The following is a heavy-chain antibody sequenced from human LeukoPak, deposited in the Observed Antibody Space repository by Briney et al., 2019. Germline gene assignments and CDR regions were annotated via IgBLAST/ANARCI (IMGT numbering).Heavy chain of an antibody. Sequence: PGGSLRLSCAASGFTFSSYAMSWVRQAPRKGLEWVSVISGSGGSTYYAHSVKGRFTISRDNSKNTLHLQMNSLRAEDTAVYYCAKDLGLWGSSSDNYWGQGTLVTVSS. J-gene: IGHJ4*02. CDR3: AKDLGLWGSSSDNY. V-gene: IGHV3-23*01. D-gene: IGHD6-6*01. CDR2: ISGSGGST. CDR1: GFTFSSYA.